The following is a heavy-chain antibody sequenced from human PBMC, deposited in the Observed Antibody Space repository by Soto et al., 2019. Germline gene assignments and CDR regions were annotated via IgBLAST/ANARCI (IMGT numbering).Heavy chain of an antibody. CDR1: GGSIGSGGYS. D-gene: IGHD2-2*01. J-gene: IGHJ5*02. Sequence: SETLSLTCAVSGGSIGSGGYSWSWIRQPPGKGLEWIGYIYHSGSTYYNPSLKSRVTISVDRSKNQFSLKLSSVTAADTAVYYCARGGGYCSSTSCFLTFDPWGQGTLVTVSS. V-gene: IGHV4-30-2*01. CDR2: IYHSGST. CDR3: ARGGGYCSSTSCFLTFDP.